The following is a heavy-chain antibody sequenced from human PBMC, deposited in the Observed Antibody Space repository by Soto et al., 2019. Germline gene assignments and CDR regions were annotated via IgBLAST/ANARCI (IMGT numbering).Heavy chain of an antibody. CDR1: GGSVSGGVYY. D-gene: IGHD6-19*01. CDR2: IYYSGNT. J-gene: IGHJ1*01. CDR3: ARSSVAGAGYFQH. V-gene: IGHV4-31*03. Sequence: SETLSLTCTVSGGSVSGGVYYWNWIRQHPEKGLEWIGYIYYSGNTYYNPSLRSRVTISADTSKNQFSLKLSSVTVADTAVYYCARSSVAGAGYFQHWGQGTQVTVPQ.